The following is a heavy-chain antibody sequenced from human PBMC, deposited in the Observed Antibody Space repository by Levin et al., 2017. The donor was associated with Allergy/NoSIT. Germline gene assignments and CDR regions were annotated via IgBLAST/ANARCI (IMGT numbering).Heavy chain of an antibody. D-gene: IGHD4-17*01. CDR1: GASVSSGGYY. Sequence: SETLSLTCTVSGASVSSGGYYWSWIRQHPGKGLEWIGYICYSGSSYYNPSLKSRVTISVDTSKNHFSLTLNSVTTADTALYYCARGVGDYNLDYWGQGTLVTVSS. V-gene: IGHV4-31*03. J-gene: IGHJ4*02. CDR3: ARGVGDYNLDY. CDR2: ICYSGSS.